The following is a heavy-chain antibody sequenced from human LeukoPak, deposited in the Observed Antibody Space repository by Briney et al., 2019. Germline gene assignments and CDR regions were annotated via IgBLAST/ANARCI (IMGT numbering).Heavy chain of an antibody. CDR3: AKDHRYCSSTSCYPYYYYYYGMDV. D-gene: IGHD2-2*01. CDR2: ICSRGGNT. Sequence: GGPLRLSCSASGFIFSCYLMLDVRAPRGKGVVYVSAICSRGGNTYYADSVKGRFTICRDNSKNTLYLQMSSLRAEDTAVYYCAKDHRYCSSTSCYPYYYYYYGMDVWGQGTTVTVSS. J-gene: IGHJ6*02. CDR1: GFIFSCYL. V-gene: IGHV3-64D*06.